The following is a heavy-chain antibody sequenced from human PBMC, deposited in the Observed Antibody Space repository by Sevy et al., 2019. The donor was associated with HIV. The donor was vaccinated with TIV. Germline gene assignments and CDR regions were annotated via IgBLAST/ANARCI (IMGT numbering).Heavy chain of an antibody. J-gene: IGHJ4*02. D-gene: IGHD3-10*02. CDR2: ISASGGTT. Sequence: GGSLRLSCAASGFTFSNYAMSWVRQAPGKGLEWVSAISASGGTTFFADSVKGRFTISRDNSKNTMYLQMNSLTPNDTAVYFCTKESLRGTYIRGDFDHWGQGTLVTVSS. V-gene: IGHV3-23*01. CDR1: GFTFSNYA. CDR3: TKESLRGTYIRGDFDH.